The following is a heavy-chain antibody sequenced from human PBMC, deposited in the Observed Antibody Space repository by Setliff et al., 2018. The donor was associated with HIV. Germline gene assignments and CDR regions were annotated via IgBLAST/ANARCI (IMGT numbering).Heavy chain of an antibody. CDR2: FYPSGST. CDR3: ARDTYDSRGYFFGY. J-gene: IGHJ4*02. CDR1: GYSISSGYY. V-gene: IGHV4-38-2*02. D-gene: IGHD3-22*01. Sequence: PSETLSLTCVVSGYSISSGYYWGWIRQPPGKGLEWIGSFYPSGSTYYNQSLKTRVTISGETSKNHFSLKLSSVTAADTAVYYCARDTYDSRGYFFGYWGQGTLVTVSS.